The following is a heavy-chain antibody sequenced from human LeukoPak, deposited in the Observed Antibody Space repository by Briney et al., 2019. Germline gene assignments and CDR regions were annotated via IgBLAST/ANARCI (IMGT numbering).Heavy chain of an antibody. V-gene: IGHV4-34*01. CDR3: ARYCSGGSCYPYYYYGMDV. J-gene: IGHJ6*02. Sequence: SETLSLTCAVYGGSFTGYYWSWIPQPPGKGLEWIGEINHSGSTNYYPSLKSRVTISVDTSNNQFSLKLSSVTAADTAVYYCARYCSGGSCYPYYYYGMDVWGQGTTVTVSS. CDR2: INHSGST. CDR1: GGSFTGYY. D-gene: IGHD2-15*01.